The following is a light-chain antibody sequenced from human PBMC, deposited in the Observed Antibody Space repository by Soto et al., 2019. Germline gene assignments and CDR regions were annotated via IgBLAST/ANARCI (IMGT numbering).Light chain of an antibody. V-gene: IGKV1-12*01. CDR1: QAMSSW. Sequence: DIQMTQSPSSVSASVGDRVTITCRASQAMSSWLAWYQQRPGKAPTLLIYGASNLQDGVPSRFSGSGSGTDYTLTVRNLQPAEFATYYCQQANSYQLTFGGGTRVDIK. CDR2: GAS. J-gene: IGKJ4*01. CDR3: QQANSYQLT.